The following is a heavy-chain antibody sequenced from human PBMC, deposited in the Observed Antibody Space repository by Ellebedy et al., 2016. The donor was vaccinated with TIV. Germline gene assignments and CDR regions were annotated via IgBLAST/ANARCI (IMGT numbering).Heavy chain of an antibody. CDR3: ARDPYSSGWYNWFDL. CDR1: GFAVSTYG. J-gene: IGHJ5*02. V-gene: IGHV3-30*03. CDR2: ISYDGNSK. D-gene: IGHD6-19*01. Sequence: GESLKISCAASGFAVSTYGLHWVRQAPGKGLAWVTMISYDGNSKYYADSVKGRFTISRDNSKNTVYVQMNSLTAEDTAVNYWARDPYSSGWYNWFDLWGQGTLLTVSS.